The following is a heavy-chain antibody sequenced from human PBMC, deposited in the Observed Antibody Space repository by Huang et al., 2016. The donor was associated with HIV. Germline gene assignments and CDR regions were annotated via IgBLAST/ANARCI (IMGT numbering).Heavy chain of an antibody. CDR2: INSDGSRT. J-gene: IGHJ4*02. Sequence: EVQLVESGGGLVQHGGSLRLSCAASGFTFSSYWMHWVRQAPGKGLVWVSRINSDGSRTNYADSVKGRCTISRDNAKNTLYLQMNSLRVEDTAVYYCARDTDVRGGLDYWGQGTLVTVSS. D-gene: IGHD4-17*01. V-gene: IGHV3-74*01. CDR1: GFTFSSYW. CDR3: ARDTDVRGGLDY.